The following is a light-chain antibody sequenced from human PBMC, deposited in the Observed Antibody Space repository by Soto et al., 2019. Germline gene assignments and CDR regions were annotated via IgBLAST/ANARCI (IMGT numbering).Light chain of an antibody. CDR3: QQYNNWPPT. CDR1: QSVSSN. J-gene: IGKJ1*01. CDR2: GAS. V-gene: IGKV3-15*01. Sequence: ETGMTQSPATLSVSPGERVTLSCRASQSVSSNLAWYQQKPGQAPRLLIHGASTRATGIPARFSGSGSGTEFTLTISSLQSEDFAVYYCQQYNNWPPTFGQGTKVAIK.